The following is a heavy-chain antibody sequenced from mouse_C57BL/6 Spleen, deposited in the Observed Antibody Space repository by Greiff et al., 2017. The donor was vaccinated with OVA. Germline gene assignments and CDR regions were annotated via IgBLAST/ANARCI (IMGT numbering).Heavy chain of an antibody. V-gene: IGHV1-61*01. Sequence: QVQLQQPGAELVRPGSSVKLSCKASGYTFTSYWLDWVKQRPGQGLEWIGNIYPSDSETHYNQKFKDKATLTVDKSSSTAYMQLSILTSEDAAVYYCASLRDAHAAFAYWGQGTLVTVSA. J-gene: IGHJ3*01. CDR1: GYTFTSYW. CDR3: ASLRDAHAAFAY. CDR2: IYPSDSET. D-gene: IGHD1-3*01.